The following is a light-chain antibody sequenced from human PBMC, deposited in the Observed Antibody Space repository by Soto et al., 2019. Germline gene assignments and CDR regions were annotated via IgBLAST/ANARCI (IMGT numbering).Light chain of an antibody. J-gene: IGLJ1*01. Sequence: QSALTQPASVYGSPGQSITISCTGTSSDVGGYNYVSWYQQHPGKAPKLMIYDVTNRPSGVSDRFSGSKSGNTASLTISGLQAEDEADYYCSSYRGSSALEVFGAGTKVTVL. V-gene: IGLV2-14*01. CDR1: SSDVGGYNY. CDR3: SSYRGSSALEV. CDR2: DVT.